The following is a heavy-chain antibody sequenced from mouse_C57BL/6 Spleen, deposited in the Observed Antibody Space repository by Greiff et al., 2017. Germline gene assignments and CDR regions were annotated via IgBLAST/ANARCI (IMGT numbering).Heavy chain of an antibody. J-gene: IGHJ3*01. CDR3: ANYGSSYGFAY. V-gene: IGHV1-69*01. CDR2: IDPSDSYT. D-gene: IGHD1-1*01. Sequence: QVQLPQPGAELVMPGASVKLSCKASGYTFTSYWMHWVKQRPGQGLEWIGEIDPSDSYTNYNQKFKGKSTLTVDKSSSTAYMQLSSLTSEDSAVYYCANYGSSYGFAYWGQGTLVTVSA. CDR1: GYTFTSYW.